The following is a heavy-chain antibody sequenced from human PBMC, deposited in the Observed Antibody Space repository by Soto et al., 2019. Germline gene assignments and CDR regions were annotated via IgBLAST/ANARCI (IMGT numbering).Heavy chain of an antibody. CDR3: ARDKAQLVRSYGVYYYGMDV. V-gene: IGHV1-69*01. CDR2: IIPIFGTA. Sequence: QVQLVQSGAEVKKPGSSVKVFCKASGGTFSSYAISWVRQAPGQGLEWMGGIIPIFGTANYAQKFQGRVTITADESTSTAYMELSSLRSEDTAVYYCARDKAQLVRSYGVYYYGMDVWGQGTTVTVSS. CDR1: GGTFSSYA. J-gene: IGHJ6*02. D-gene: IGHD6-6*01.